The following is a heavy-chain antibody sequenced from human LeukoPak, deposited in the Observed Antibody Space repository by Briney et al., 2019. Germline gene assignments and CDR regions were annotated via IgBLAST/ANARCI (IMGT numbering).Heavy chain of an antibody. CDR1: GFTFSSYS. Sequence: GGSLRLSCAASGFTFSSYSMNWVRQAPGKGLEWVSSISSSSSYICYADSVKGQFTISRDNAKNSLYLQMNSLRAEDTAVYYCARDRTSYCSGGSCYSGWFDPWGQGTLVTVSS. CDR2: ISSSSSYI. J-gene: IGHJ5*02. V-gene: IGHV3-21*01. CDR3: ARDRTSYCSGGSCYSGWFDP. D-gene: IGHD2-15*01.